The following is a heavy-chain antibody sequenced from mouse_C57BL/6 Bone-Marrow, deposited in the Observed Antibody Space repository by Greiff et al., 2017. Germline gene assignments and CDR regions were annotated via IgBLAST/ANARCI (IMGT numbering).Heavy chain of an antibody. Sequence: EVMLVESGGGLVQPKGSLKLSCAASGFSFNTYAMNWVRQAPGKGLEWVARIRSKSNNYATYYADSVKDRFTISRDDSESMLYLQMNNLKTEDTAMYYCVRHDSSGLFAYWGQGTLVTVSA. CDR1: GFSFNTYA. J-gene: IGHJ3*01. D-gene: IGHD3-2*02. V-gene: IGHV10-1*01. CDR3: VRHDSSGLFAY. CDR2: IRSKSNNYAT.